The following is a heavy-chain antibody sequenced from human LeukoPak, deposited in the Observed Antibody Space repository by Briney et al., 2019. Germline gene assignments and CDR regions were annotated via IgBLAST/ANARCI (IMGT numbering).Heavy chain of an antibody. V-gene: IGHV3-53*01. J-gene: IGHJ4*02. Sequence: PGGSLRLSCAASGFTFSDYYMSWIRQAPGKGLEWVSVIYSGDNTYYADSVKGRFTISRDNSKNTLYLQMNSLRAEDTAVYYCVRESSGSYFAYWGQGTLVTVSS. CDR1: GFTFSDYY. CDR2: IYSGDNT. CDR3: VRESSGSYFAY. D-gene: IGHD3-10*01.